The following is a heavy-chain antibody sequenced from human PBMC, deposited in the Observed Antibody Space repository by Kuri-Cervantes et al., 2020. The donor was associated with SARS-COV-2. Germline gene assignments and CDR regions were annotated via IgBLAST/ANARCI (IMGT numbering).Heavy chain of an antibody. CDR3: ARGVVPAAIRYYYYYYYMDV. Sequence: GESLKISCAASGFTFSSYWMSWVRQAPGKGLEWVSYISSSGSTIYYADSVKGRFTISRDNAKNSLYLQMNSLRAEDTAVYYCARGVVPAAIRYYYYYYYMDVWGKGTTVTVSS. V-gene: IGHV3-48*04. CDR1: GFTFSSYW. CDR2: ISSSGSTI. D-gene: IGHD2-2*02. J-gene: IGHJ6*03.